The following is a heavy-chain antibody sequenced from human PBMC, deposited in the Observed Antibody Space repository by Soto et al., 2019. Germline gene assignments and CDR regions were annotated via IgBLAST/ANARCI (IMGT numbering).Heavy chain of an antibody. J-gene: IGHJ4*02. V-gene: IGHV1-2*04. CDR3: ARGVYDYIWGSYRHTLPYFDY. Sequence: QVPLVQSGAEVKKPGASVKVSCKASGYTFTGYYMHWVRQAPGQGLEWMGWINPNSGGTNYAQKFQGWVTMTRDTSISTAYMELSRLRSDDTAVYYCARGVYDYIWGSYRHTLPYFDYWGQGTLVTVSS. D-gene: IGHD3-16*02. CDR1: GYTFTGYY. CDR2: INPNSGGT.